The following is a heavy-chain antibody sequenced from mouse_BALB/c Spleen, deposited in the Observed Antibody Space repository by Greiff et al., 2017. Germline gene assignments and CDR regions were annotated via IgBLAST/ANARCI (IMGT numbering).Heavy chain of an antibody. D-gene: IGHD2-4*01. J-gene: IGHJ2*01. CDR3: AREEENDYAFDY. Sequence: EVQLQQSGPELVKPGASVKISCKASGYSFTGYYMHWVKQSHVKSLEWIGRINPYNGATSYNQNFKDKASLTVDKSSSTAYMELHSLTSEDSAVYYCAREEENDYAFDYGGQGTTLTVSS. V-gene: IGHV1-26*01. CDR1: GYSFTGYY. CDR2: INPYNGAT.